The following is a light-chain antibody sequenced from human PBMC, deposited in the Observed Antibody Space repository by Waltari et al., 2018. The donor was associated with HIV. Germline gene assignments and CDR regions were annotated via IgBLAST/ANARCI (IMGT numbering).Light chain of an antibody. CDR1: GSDVGSYNY. Sequence: QSALTQPASVSGSPGQSITIPCTGTGSDVGSYNYVSRYQQCPGKGPKLMIHHGNNRASGVSNRFAGSKYGNTASLSISGLQAEDEADYYCSSYTSFTIYVCGTGTRVTVL. CDR2: HGN. CDR3: SSYTSFTIYV. V-gene: IGLV2-14*03. J-gene: IGLJ1*01.